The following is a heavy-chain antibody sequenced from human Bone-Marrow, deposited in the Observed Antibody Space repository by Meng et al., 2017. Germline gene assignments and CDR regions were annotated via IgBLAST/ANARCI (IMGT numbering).Heavy chain of an antibody. D-gene: IGHD5-18*01. Sequence: SETLSLTCTVSGGSISSYYWSWIRQPPGKGLEWIGYIYYSGSTNYNPSLKSRVTISLDTSKNQLSLKLSSVTAADTAVYYCASSVDTAMVMDINFDYWGQGTLVTVSS. CDR3: ASSVDTAMVMDINFDY. J-gene: IGHJ4*02. CDR2: IYYSGST. V-gene: IGHV4-59*01. CDR1: GGSISSYY.